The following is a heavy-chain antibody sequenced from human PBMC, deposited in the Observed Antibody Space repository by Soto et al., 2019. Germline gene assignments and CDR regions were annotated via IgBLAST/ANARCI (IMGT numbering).Heavy chain of an antibody. J-gene: IGHJ6*02. CDR3: ARYSGPSPTELLYYGMAV. CDR2: MNAGNGNT. CDR1: GYTFTSYA. V-gene: IGHV1-3*01. D-gene: IGHD2-15*01. Sequence: PVNVACKASGYTFTSYAMHWVRQAPGQRLEWMGWMNAGNGNTKYSQKFQGRVTITRDISASTAYIELSILRSEYTAVYYFARYSGPSPTELLYYGMAVCAQAIKVTLSS.